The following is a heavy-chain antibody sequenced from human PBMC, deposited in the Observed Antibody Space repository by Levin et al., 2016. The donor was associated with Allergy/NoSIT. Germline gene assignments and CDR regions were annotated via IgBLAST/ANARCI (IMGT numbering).Heavy chain of an antibody. D-gene: IGHD5-12*01. J-gene: IGHJ5*02. CDR3: ARDSGYGDCDH. CDR2: IYYTGRT. Sequence: SETLSLTCTVSGGSVTSSSYYWSWIRQSPGKGLEWIGYIYYTGRTYYNPSLKSRVTISLDESKNQFSLKLSSVTAADTAVYYCARDSGYGDCDHWGQGTLVTVSS. V-gene: IGHV4-61*01. CDR1: GGSVTSSSYY.